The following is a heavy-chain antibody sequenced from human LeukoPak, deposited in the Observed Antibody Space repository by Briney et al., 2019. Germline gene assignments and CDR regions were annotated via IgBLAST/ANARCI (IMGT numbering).Heavy chain of an antibody. D-gene: IGHD3-3*01. J-gene: IGHJ4*02. CDR1: GGSISGHY. CDR2: IYYSGST. CDR3: ARVWGGTLTFDY. V-gene: IGHV4-59*11. Sequence: SETLSLTCSVFGGSISGHYWSWLRQPPGKGLEWIGYIYYSGSTNYNPSLKSRVTISVDTSKNQFSLKLSSVTAADTAVYYCARVWGGTLTFDYWGQGTLVTVSS.